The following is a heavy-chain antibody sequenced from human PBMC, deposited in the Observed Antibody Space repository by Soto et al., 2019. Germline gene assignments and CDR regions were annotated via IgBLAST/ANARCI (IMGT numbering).Heavy chain of an antibody. D-gene: IGHD3-10*01. CDR3: STGRGGSSYGHGAY. CDR1: GFSFTSAW. J-gene: IGHJ1*01. Sequence: EVQLVESGGGLVKPGGSLRLSCAASGFSFTSAWMNWVRQIPGKGLEWVGRIKTNIDGGATDYSAPVKGRITISRYDSTATVYLQMHSLKAEDASVYYCSTGRGGSSYGHGAYCGQGAVVTVSS. CDR2: IKTNIDGGAT. V-gene: IGHV3-15*07.